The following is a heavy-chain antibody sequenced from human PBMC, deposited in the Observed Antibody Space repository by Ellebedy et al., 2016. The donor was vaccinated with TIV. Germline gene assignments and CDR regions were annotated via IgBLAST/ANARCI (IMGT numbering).Heavy chain of an antibody. Sequence: AASVKVSCKASGYSFSIFGFSWVRQAPGQGLEWMGWISIYNGNTKYSQKFQGRVNMTTDTSTTTVYMELRSLRSDDTVVYYCARDLRGSLKGGYWGQGTLVTVSS. CDR3: ARDLRGSLKGGY. D-gene: IGHD2-8*01. J-gene: IGHJ4*02. CDR1: GYSFSIFG. CDR2: ISIYNGNT. V-gene: IGHV1-18*04.